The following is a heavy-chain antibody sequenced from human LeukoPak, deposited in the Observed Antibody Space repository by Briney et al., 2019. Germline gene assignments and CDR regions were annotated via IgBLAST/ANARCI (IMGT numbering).Heavy chain of an antibody. J-gene: IGHJ5*02. V-gene: IGHV1-69*04. Sequence: SVKVSCKASGGTFSSYAISWVRQAPGQGLEWMGRIIPILGIANYAQKFQGRVTITADKSTSTAYMELSSLRSEDTAVYYCARDASTNGVLNWLDPWGQGTLVTVSS. CDR2: IIPILGIA. CDR1: GGTFSSYA. D-gene: IGHD2-8*01. CDR3: ARDASTNGVLNWLDP.